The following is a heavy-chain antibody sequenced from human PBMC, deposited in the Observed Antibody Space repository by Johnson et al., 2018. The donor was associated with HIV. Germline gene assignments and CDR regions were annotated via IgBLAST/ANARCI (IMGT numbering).Heavy chain of an antibody. Sequence: QVQLVESGGGVVQPGKSLRIYCAVSEFTFSNYAMHWVRQAPGKGLQWVAVISYDGSNKYYADSVKGRFTISRDNSKNTLYLQMNSLRAEDTAVYYCAKDTVSGSYYDAFDIWGQGTTVTVSS. J-gene: IGHJ3*02. V-gene: IGHV3-30-3*01. CDR1: EFTFSNYA. CDR2: ISYDGSNK. CDR3: AKDTVSGSYYDAFDI. D-gene: IGHD1-26*01.